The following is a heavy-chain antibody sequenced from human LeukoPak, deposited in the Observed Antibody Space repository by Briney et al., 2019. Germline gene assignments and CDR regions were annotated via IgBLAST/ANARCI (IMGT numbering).Heavy chain of an antibody. CDR3: ARGDGYNFFDY. CDR1: GFTFSSSG. V-gene: IGHV3-30*03. J-gene: IGHJ4*02. Sequence: PGGSLRLSCAASGFTFSSSGMHWVRQAPGKGLEWVAVISYDGSNKYYADSVKGRFTISRDNSENTLYLQMKSLRAEDTAVYYCARGDGYNFFDYWGQGTLVTVSS. CDR2: ISYDGSNK. D-gene: IGHD5-24*01.